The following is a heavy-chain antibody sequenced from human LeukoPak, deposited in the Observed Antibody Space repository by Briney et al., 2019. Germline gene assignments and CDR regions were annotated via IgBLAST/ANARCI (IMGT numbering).Heavy chain of an antibody. CDR1: GGTFSSYT. CDR3: ARGGYCSSTSCLTYFDY. J-gene: IGHJ4*02. CDR2: IIPILGIA. V-gene: IGHV1-69*02. Sequence: SVKVSCKASGGTFSSYTISWVRQAPGQGLEWMGRIIPILGIANYAQKFQGRVTITADKSTSTAYMELSSLRSQDTAVYYCARGGYCSSTSCLTYFDYWGQGTLVTVSS. D-gene: IGHD2-2*01.